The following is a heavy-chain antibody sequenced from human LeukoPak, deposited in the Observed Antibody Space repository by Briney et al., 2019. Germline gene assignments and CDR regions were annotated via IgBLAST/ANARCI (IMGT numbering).Heavy chain of an antibody. V-gene: IGHV1-18*01. J-gene: IGHJ4*02. Sequence: ASVKVSCKASGYTFTSYGISWVRQAPGQGLEWMGWISAYNGNTKYAQKLQGRVTMTTDTSTSTAYMELRSLRSDDTAVYFCARDPRTMVTSEALDYWGQGTLVTVSS. CDR3: ARDPRTMVTSEALDY. CDR1: GYTFTSYG. CDR2: ISAYNGNT. D-gene: IGHD4-23*01.